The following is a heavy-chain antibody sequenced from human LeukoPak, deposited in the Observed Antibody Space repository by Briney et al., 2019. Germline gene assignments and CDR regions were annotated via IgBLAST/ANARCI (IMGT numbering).Heavy chain of an antibody. J-gene: IGHJ5*02. CDR2: IYYSGST. Sequence: PSETLSLTCTVSGGSISSSSYYWGWIRQPPGKGLEWIGSIYYSGSTYYNPSLKSRVTISVDTSKNQFSLKLSSVTAADTAVYYCARQGKYYYDSSGYYSTALGNWFDPWGQGTLVTVSS. V-gene: IGHV4-39*01. CDR3: ARQGKYYYDSSGYYSTALGNWFDP. D-gene: IGHD3-22*01. CDR1: GGSISSSSYY.